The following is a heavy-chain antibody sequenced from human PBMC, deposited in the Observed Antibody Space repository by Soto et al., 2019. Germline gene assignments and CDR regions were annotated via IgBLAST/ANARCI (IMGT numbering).Heavy chain of an antibody. V-gene: IGHV3-23*01. CDR3: AKDLTRRIMITFGGVIVKYFQH. CDR2: ISGSGGST. CDR1: GFTFSSYA. Sequence: GGSLRLSCAASGFTFSSYAMSWVRQAPGKGLEWVSAISGSGGSTYYADSVKGRFTISRDNSKNTLYLQMNSLRAEDTAVYYCAKDLTRRIMITFGGVIVKYFQHWGQGTLVTVSS. J-gene: IGHJ1*01. D-gene: IGHD3-16*02.